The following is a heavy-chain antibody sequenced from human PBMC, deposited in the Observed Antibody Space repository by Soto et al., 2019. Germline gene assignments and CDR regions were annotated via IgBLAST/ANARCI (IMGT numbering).Heavy chain of an antibody. CDR2: IIPILGIA. Sequence: ASVKVSCKASGGTFSSYTISWVRQAPGQGLEWMGRIIPILGIANYAQKFQGRVTITADKSTSTAYMELSSLRSEDTAVYYCASGYSSSSSDGWFDPWGQGTLVTVSS. J-gene: IGHJ5*02. D-gene: IGHD6-6*01. V-gene: IGHV1-69*02. CDR3: ASGYSSSSSDGWFDP. CDR1: GGTFSSYT.